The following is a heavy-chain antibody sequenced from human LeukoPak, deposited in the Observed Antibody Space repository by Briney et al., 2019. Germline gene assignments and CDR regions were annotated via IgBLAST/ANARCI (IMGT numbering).Heavy chain of an antibody. CDR3: ARARDGYNHFDY. J-gene: IGHJ4*02. Sequence: GGSLRLSCGASGFTFSSYSMNRVRQAPGKGREWVSSISSSSSYIYYADSVKGRFTISRDNAKNSLYLQTNSLRAEDTAVYYCARARDGYNHFDYWGQGTLVTVSS. CDR1: GFTFSSYS. V-gene: IGHV3-21*01. CDR2: ISSSSSYI. D-gene: IGHD5-24*01.